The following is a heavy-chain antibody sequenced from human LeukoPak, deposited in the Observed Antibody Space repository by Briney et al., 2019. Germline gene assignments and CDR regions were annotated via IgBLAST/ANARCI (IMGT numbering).Heavy chain of an antibody. Sequence: GGSLRLSCAASGFIFRNYAMCWVRQAPGKGLEWVSFISGNGDSTYYPESVQGRFTISRDNSKNTLFLQMSSLRAKDTAVYYCTKDRPGSFDLWGQGTVVTVSS. CDR1: GFIFRNYA. V-gene: IGHV3-23*01. CDR3: TKDRPGSFDL. J-gene: IGHJ4*02. D-gene: IGHD1-14*01. CDR2: ISGNGDST.